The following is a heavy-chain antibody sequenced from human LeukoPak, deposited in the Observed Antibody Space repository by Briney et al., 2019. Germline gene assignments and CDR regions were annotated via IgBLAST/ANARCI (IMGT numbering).Heavy chain of an antibody. CDR2: FSSGSRTI. CDR1: GFTFSDFI. V-gene: IGHV3-48*04. D-gene: IGHD2-21*02. Sequence: GGSLRLSCAASGFTFSDFIIIWGVHDPGMGLHWVSYFSSGSRTIYYADSVKGRFTISRDNAKNSLYLQMNSLRAEDTAVYYCARDLANCDGDYSDWYFDLWGRGTLVTVSS. CDR3: ARDLANCDGDYSDWYFDL. J-gene: IGHJ2*01.